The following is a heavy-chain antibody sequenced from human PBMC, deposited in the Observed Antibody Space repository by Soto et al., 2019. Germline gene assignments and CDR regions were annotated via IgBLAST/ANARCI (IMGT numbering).Heavy chain of an antibody. CDR1: GYSFTSYW. D-gene: IGHD3-22*01. Sequence: GESLKISCKGSGYSFTSYWIGWVRQMPGKGLEWMGIIYPGDSDTRYSPSFQGQVTISADKSISTAYLQWSSLRASDTAMYYCARLRANHYDSSGAFDIWGQGTMVTVSS. V-gene: IGHV5-51*01. CDR2: IYPGDSDT. J-gene: IGHJ3*02. CDR3: ARLRANHYDSSGAFDI.